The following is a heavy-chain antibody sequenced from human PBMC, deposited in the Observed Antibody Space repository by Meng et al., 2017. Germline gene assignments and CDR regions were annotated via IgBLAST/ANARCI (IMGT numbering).Heavy chain of an antibody. Sequence: QVQLQQWGAGLLKPSETLSLTCAVDGGSFSGYYWSWIRQPPGKGLEWIGEINHSGSTNYNPSLKSRVTISVDTSKNQFSLKLSSVTAADTAVYYCARVGKVVTAPLTYWGQGTLVTVSS. D-gene: IGHD2-21*02. CDR3: ARVGKVVTAPLTY. V-gene: IGHV4-34*01. CDR1: GGSFSGYY. J-gene: IGHJ4*02. CDR2: INHSGST.